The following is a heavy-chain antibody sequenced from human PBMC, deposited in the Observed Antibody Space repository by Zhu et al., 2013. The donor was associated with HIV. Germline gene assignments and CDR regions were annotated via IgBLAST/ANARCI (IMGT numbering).Heavy chain of an antibody. CDR2: INPNSGGT. V-gene: IGHV1-2*02. CDR1: GYTFTGYY. Sequence: QVQLVQSGAEVKEPGASVKVSCKASGYTFTGYYMHWVRQAPGQGLEWMGWINPNSGGTNNAQKFQGRVTMTRDTSISTAYMELSRLRSDDTAVYYCARDGGYYYGFDYWGQGTLVTVSS. CDR3: ARDGGYYYGFDY. D-gene: IGHD3-22*01. J-gene: IGHJ4*02.